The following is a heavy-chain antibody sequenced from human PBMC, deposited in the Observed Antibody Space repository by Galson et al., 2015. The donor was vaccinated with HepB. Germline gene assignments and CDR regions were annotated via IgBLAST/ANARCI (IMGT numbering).Heavy chain of an antibody. V-gene: IGHV3-30*18. CDR3: AKVPYSSGFYDY. CDR1: GFTFSSYG. D-gene: IGHD6-19*01. Sequence: SLRLSCAASGFTFSSYGMHWVRQAPGKGLEWVAVISYDGSNKYYADSVKGRFTISRDNSKNTLYLQMNSLRAEDTAVYYCAKVPYSSGFYDYWGQGTLATVSS. CDR2: ISYDGSNK. J-gene: IGHJ4*02.